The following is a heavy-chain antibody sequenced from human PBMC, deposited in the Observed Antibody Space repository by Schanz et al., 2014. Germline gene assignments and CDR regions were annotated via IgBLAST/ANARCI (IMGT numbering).Heavy chain of an antibody. Sequence: LVESGGGVVQPGRSLRLSCAASGFTFSSYGMHWVRQVPGKGLEWVAVVCYDGSKKYYADSVKGRFTTSRDNSKNTMYLQMNSLRAEDTAIYYCTKWANEGGGGYCHFDLWGQGTLVTVSS. CDR3: TKWANEGGGGYCHFDL. CDR1: GFTFSSYG. V-gene: IGHV3-33*06. D-gene: IGHD2-21*01. CDR2: VCYDGSKK. J-gene: IGHJ4*02.